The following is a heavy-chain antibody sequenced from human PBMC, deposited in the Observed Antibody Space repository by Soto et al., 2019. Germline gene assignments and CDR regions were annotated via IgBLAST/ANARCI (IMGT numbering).Heavy chain of an antibody. D-gene: IGHD7-27*01. CDR2: IYTDGST. V-gene: IGHV4-4*07. Sequence: QVQLQESGPGLVEPSETLSLTCIVSGASVTTFSWNWVRQSAGKGLEWIGRIYTDGSTSYIPSLKSRITLSLDTSKKQLSLNLKFVTAADTAVYFCARDQSGAADVWGQGTMVTVA. J-gene: IGHJ3*01. CDR1: GASVTTFS. CDR3: ARDQSGAADV.